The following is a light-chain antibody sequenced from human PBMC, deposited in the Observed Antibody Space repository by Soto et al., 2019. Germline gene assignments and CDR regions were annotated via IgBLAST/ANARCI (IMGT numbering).Light chain of an antibody. CDR1: QDISNY. J-gene: IGKJ4*01. V-gene: IGKV1-27*01. CDR3: QKDDIAPRT. CDR2: AAS. Sequence: DIQMTQSPSSLSASVGDRVTITCRASQDISNYLAWYQQRPGKVPKLLIYAASTLQSGVPSRFSGSGSGTDFTLTISSLQPEDVATYYCQKDDIAPRTFGGGNKVEIK.